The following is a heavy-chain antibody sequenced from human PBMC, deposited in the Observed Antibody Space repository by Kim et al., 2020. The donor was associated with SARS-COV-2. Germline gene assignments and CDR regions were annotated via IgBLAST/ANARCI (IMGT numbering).Heavy chain of an antibody. V-gene: IGHV3-66*01. Sequence: YGDSVRGRFTMSRDKSKNTLDLQMNGLRAEDTGVYYCATIDNSGWFYFDYWGQGTLVTVSS. D-gene: IGHD6-19*01. CDR3: ATIDNSGWFYFDY. J-gene: IGHJ4*02.